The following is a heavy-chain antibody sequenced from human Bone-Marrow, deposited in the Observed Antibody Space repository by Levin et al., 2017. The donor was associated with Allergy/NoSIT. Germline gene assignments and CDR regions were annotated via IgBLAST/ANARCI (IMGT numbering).Heavy chain of an antibody. CDR3: ATDRVGGLAP. Sequence: KISCKASGFTFGSAAIHWVRQAPGQGLEWIGWIAFGTGNTRFEQRFQERVTFIRDMSTSTAFMEVSSLTFEDTAVYYCATDRVGGLAPWGQGALVTVSS. J-gene: IGHJ5*02. V-gene: IGHV1-58*02. CDR1: GFTFGSAA. CDR2: IAFGTGNT. D-gene: IGHD1-26*01.